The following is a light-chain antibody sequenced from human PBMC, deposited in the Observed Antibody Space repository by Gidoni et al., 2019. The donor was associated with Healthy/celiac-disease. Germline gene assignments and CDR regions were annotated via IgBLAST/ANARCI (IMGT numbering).Light chain of an antibody. V-gene: IGKV3-20*01. CDR3: QQYGSSPLS. CDR1: QSVSSSY. J-gene: IGKJ4*01. Sequence: PGTLSLSPGERATLSCRASQSVSSSYLAWYQQKPGQAPRLLIYGASSRATGIPDRFSGSGSGTDFTLTISRLEPEDFAVYYCQQYGSSPLSFGGGTKVEIK. CDR2: GAS.